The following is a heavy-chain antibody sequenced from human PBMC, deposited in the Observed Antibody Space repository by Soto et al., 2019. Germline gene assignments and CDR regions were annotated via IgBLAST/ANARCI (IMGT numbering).Heavy chain of an antibody. V-gene: IGHV3-30-3*01. Sequence: QVQLVESGGGVVQPGRSLRLSCAASGFTFSSYAMHWVRQAPGKGLEWVAVISYDGSNKYYADSVKGRFTISRDNSKNTLYLQMNSLRAEDTAVYYCALSGTVTTSYYYGMDVW. CDR3: ALSGTVTTSYYYGMDV. J-gene: IGHJ6*01. CDR2: ISYDGSNK. CDR1: GFTFSSYA. D-gene: IGHD4-17*01.